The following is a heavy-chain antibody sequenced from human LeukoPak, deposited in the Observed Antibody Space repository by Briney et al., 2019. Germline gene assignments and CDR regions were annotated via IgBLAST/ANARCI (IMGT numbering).Heavy chain of an antibody. CDR3: ATSSGSYRPFDS. Sequence: SETLSLTCTVSGGSISSYYWSWIRQPPGKGLEWIGSIYHSGSTYYNPSLKSRVTISLDTSKNHFSLKLSSVTAADTAIYYCATSSGSYRPFDSWGQGTLVTVSS. D-gene: IGHD1-26*01. V-gene: IGHV4-59*04. CDR2: IYHSGST. J-gene: IGHJ4*02. CDR1: GGSISSYY.